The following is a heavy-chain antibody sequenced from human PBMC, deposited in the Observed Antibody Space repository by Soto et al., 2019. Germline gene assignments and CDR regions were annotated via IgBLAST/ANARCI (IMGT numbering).Heavy chain of an antibody. J-gene: IGHJ4*02. CDR2: IYYSGST. Sequence: SETLSLTCTVSGGSISGGGGYYWSWIRQHPGKGLEWIGYIYYSGSTYYNPSLKSRVTISVDTSKNQFSLKLSSVTAADTAVYYCAREVPTPYYFDYWGQGTLVTVSS. CDR3: AREVPTPYYFDY. CDR1: GGSISGGGGYY. V-gene: IGHV4-31*03.